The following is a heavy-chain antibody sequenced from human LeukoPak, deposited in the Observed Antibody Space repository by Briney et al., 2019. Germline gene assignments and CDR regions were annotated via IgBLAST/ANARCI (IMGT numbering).Heavy chain of an antibody. J-gene: IGHJ6*03. CDR2: IRSTANDYAP. CDR1: GFTFSGSA. D-gene: IGHD2-15*01. CDR3: EKDRSSGDGPKNYYYYMDV. Sequence: GGSLTLSCAASGFTFSGSALHWLRQASGKGLEWVGRIRSTANDYAPAYAASVKGRFTISREDSKNTAYLQMDSRKTENTAVYYGEKDRSSGDGPKNYYYYMDVWGKGTTVTISS. V-gene: IGHV3-73*01.